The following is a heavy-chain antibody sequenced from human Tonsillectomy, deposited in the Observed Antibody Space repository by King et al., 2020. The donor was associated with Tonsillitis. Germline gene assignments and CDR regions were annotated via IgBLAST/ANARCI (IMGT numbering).Heavy chain of an antibody. V-gene: IGHV4-39*01. J-gene: IGHJ5*02. CDR2: IYYSGST. D-gene: IGHD6-13*01. CDR3: ARHQTLPYSSSWYSCWFDP. CDR1: GGSISSSNYY. Sequence: QLQESGPGLVKPSETLSLTCTVSGGSISSSNYYWGWIRQPPGKGLGWIGRIYYSGSTYNNPSLKSRVTTSGGTSKNQFSLKLSSVTAADTAVYYCARHQTLPYSSSWYSCWFDPWGQGTLVTVSS.